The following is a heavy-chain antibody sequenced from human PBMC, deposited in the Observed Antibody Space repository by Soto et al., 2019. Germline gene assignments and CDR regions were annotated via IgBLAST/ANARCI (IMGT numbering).Heavy chain of an antibody. J-gene: IGHJ4*02. V-gene: IGHV2-5*02. Sequence: QITLKESGPTLVKPTQTLTLTCTFSGFSLSTSGVGVGWIRQPPGKALEWLALIYWDDDKPYSPSLKSRLTITKHPSKNQVFLTLTNMDPVDTATYSCAPRPYSADSVRSVDYCGPLTLITVSS. CDR2: IYWDDDK. CDR1: GFSLSTSGVG. D-gene: IGHD4-17*01. CDR3: APRPYSADSVRSVDY.